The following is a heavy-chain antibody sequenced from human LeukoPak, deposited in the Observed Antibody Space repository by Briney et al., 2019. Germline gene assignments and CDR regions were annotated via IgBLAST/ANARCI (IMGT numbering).Heavy chain of an antibody. Sequence: KPSETLSLTCTVSGGSISSYYWSWIRQPPGKGLEWIGYIYYSGSTNYNPSLKSRVTISVDTSKNQFSLKLSSVTAADTAVYYCASSPEYTTVVTPRYWGQGTLVTVSS. CDR2: IYYSGST. CDR1: GGSISSYY. D-gene: IGHD4-23*01. CDR3: ASSPEYTTVVTPRY. V-gene: IGHV4-59*01. J-gene: IGHJ4*02.